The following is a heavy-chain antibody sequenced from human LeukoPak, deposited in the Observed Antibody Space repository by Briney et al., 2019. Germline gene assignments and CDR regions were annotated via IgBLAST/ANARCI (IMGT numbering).Heavy chain of an antibody. CDR2: ISAYNGNT. D-gene: IGHD2-2*01. CDR1: GYTFTSYG. Sequence: ASVKVSCKASGYTFTSYGISWVRRAPGQGLEWMGWISAYNGNTNYAQKLQGRVTMTTDTSTSTAYMELRSLRSDDTAVYYCARDGNIVVVPAATYYYYYGMDVWGQGTTVTVSS. V-gene: IGHV1-18*01. CDR3: ARDGNIVVVPAATYYYYYGMDV. J-gene: IGHJ6*02.